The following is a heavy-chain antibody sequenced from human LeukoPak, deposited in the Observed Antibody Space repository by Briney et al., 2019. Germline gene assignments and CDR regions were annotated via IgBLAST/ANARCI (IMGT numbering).Heavy chain of an antibody. J-gene: IGHJ4*02. V-gene: IGHV4-34*01. CDR3: ARGGRPFDY. CDR1: GGSFSGYY. Sequence: SGTLSLTCAVYGGSFSGYYWSWIRQPPGKGLEWIGEINHSGSTNYNPSLKSRVTISVDTSKNQFSLKLSSVTAADTAVYYCARGGRPFDYWGQGTLVTVSS. CDR2: INHSGST.